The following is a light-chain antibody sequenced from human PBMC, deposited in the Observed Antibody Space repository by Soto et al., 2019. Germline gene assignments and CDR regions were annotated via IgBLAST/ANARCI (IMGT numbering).Light chain of an antibody. J-gene: IGLJ3*02. CDR1: RSNIGRNF. Sequence: QSVLTQSPSASGTPGQRVTISCSGSRSNIGRNFAYWYQHVPGTAPRLLIQRNNERPSGVPDRFSGSKSGTSVSLAISGLRSEDEATNYCAAWDDTLDAQVFGGGTQLTVL. CDR2: RNN. CDR3: AAWDDTLDAQV. V-gene: IGLV1-47*01.